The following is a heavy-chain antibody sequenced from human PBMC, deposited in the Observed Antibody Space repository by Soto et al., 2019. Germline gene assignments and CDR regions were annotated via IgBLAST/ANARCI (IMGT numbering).Heavy chain of an antibody. Sequence: GGSLRLSCTASGFTFGDYAMSWFRQAPGKGLEWVGFIRSKAYGGTTEYAASVKGRFTISRDDSKSIAYLQMNSLKTEDTAVYYCTREGHYSSSLFDYWGQGTLVTVSS. CDR2: IRSKAYGGTT. CDR1: GFTFGDYA. D-gene: IGHD6-6*01. CDR3: TREGHYSSSLFDY. J-gene: IGHJ4*02. V-gene: IGHV3-49*03.